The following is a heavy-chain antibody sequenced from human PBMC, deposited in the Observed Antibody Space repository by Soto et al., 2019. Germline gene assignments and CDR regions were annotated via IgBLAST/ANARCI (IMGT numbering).Heavy chain of an antibody. CDR3: TRVGFDSSGSLGTFDM. V-gene: IGHV4-59*01. D-gene: IGHD3-22*01. Sequence: ETLSLTCTVSGGSIRSYSWGWTRQPPGKGLEWVGYVYYSGGTNSNPSLKSRVTISADTSKNQVSLKLSSVTAADTAVYYCTRVGFDSSGSLGTFDMWGRGTMVTVSS. J-gene: IGHJ3*02. CDR1: GGSIRSYS. CDR2: VYYSGGT.